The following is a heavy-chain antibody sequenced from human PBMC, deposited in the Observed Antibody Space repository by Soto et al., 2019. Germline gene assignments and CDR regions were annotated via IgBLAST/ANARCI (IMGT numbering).Heavy chain of an antibody. Sequence: SETLSLTCAVYGGSFSGYYWSWVRQPPGKGLEWIGEINHSGSTNYNPSLKSRVTISVDTSKNQFSLKLSSVTAADTAVYYCARGRSDYVRYFDYCXQGTLVTGSS. J-gene: IGHJ4*02. V-gene: IGHV4-34*01. CDR3: ARGRSDYVRYFDY. D-gene: IGHD5-12*01. CDR2: INHSGST. CDR1: GGSFSGYY.